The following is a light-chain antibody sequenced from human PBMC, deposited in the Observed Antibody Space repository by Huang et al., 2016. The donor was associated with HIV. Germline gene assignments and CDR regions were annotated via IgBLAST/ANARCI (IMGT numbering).Light chain of an antibody. CDR1: QSVSTR. V-gene: IGKV1-5*03. CDR3: QQYNTFT. Sequence: DIQMTQSPSTLSAAIGDRVTITGRASQSVSTRLAWYQQKPGKAPRLLIQEASSLESGVPSRFSGSGSGTEFTLTISSLQPDDSATYSCQQYNTFTFGPGTKVDI. CDR2: EAS. J-gene: IGKJ3*01.